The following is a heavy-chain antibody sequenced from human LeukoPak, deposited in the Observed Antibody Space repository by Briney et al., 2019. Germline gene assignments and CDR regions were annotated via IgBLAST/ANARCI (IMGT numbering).Heavy chain of an antibody. CDR2: MHLGGST. CDR1: GDSIISSDHY. J-gene: IGHJ4*02. D-gene: IGHD3-3*01. Sequence: SETLSLTCTVSGDSIISSDHYWGWVRQSPGRGLEWIGSMHLGGSTYYNPSLKSRATIFVDTSENQFSLNLNSVTAADTAVYHCARGITTFGVAGYYFDYWGQGALLTVSS. CDR3: ARGITTFGVAGYYFDY. V-gene: IGHV4-39*01.